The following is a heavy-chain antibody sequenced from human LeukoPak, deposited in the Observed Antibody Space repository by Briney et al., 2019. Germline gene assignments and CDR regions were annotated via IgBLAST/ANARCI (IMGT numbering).Heavy chain of an antibody. D-gene: IGHD6-13*01. Sequence: GGSLRLSCAASGFTFSSYAMSWVRQAPGKGLEWVSAISGSGGSTYYADSVQGRFTTSRDNSKNTLYLQMTSLRAEDTAVYYCAKKTPGTHPFDYWGQGTLVTVSP. CDR3: AKKTPGTHPFDY. CDR2: ISGSGGST. V-gene: IGHV3-23*01. J-gene: IGHJ4*02. CDR1: GFTFSSYA.